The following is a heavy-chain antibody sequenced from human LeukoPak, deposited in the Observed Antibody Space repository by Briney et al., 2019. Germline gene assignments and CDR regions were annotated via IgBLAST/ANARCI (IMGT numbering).Heavy chain of an antibody. Sequence: AGGSLRPSCAASGFTFSSNWMHWVRQAPGKGLVWVSRINRDGSSTSYADSVKGRFTISRDNAKNTLYLQMNSLRAEDTAVYYCARVTWELGNFDYWGQGTLVTVSS. CDR1: GFTFSSNW. D-gene: IGHD1-26*01. CDR3: ARVTWELGNFDY. V-gene: IGHV3-74*01. J-gene: IGHJ4*02. CDR2: INRDGSST.